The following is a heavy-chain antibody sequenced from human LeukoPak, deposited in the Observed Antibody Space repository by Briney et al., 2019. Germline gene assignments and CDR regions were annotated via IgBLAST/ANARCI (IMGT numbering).Heavy chain of an antibody. Sequence: PSATLSLTCAVSGVSISSTNWWTWVRQPPGKGLEWIGEMYHSGSTNSNPSLKSRVTISVDKPKNQFSLKMSSVTAADTAVYYCARSPFGGVDYWGQGTLVTVSS. V-gene: IGHV4-4*02. CDR1: GVSISSTNW. CDR3: ARSPFGGVDY. D-gene: IGHD3-16*01. CDR2: MYHSGST. J-gene: IGHJ4*02.